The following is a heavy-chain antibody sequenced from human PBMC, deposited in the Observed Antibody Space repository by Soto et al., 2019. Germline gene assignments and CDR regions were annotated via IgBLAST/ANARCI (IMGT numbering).Heavy chain of an antibody. CDR2: IYHSGST. J-gene: IGHJ6*02. CDR1: GDSLSFGVSS. V-gene: IGHV4-30-2*01. D-gene: IGHD2-15*01. Sequence: SETLSLTCAVSGDSLSFGVSSWAWIRQPPGKGLEWIGNIYHSGSTYYNPSLRSRVTMSVDRSKNQFSLKLISVTAADTAVYFCARVPVAVAATEDYYGLDVWGQGTTVTVSS. CDR3: ARVPVAVAATEDYYGLDV.